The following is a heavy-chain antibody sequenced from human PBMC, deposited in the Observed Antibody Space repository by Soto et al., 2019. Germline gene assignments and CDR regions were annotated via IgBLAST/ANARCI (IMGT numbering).Heavy chain of an antibody. V-gene: IGHV3-33*01. J-gene: IGHJ6*02. CDR1: GFTFSSYG. CDR2: IWYDGSNK. Sequence: PGGSLRLSCAASGFTFSSYGMHWVRQAPGKGLEWVAVIWYDGSNKYYADSVKGRFTISRDNSKNTLYLQMNSLRAEDTAVYYCARDLSIAARLGYYYYGMDVWGQGTTVTVSS. CDR3: ARDLSIAARLGYYYYGMDV. D-gene: IGHD6-6*01.